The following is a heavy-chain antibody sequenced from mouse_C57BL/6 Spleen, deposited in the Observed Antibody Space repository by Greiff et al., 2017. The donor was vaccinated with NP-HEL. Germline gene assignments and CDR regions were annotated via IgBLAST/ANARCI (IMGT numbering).Heavy chain of an antibody. CDR1: GFTFSDYG. D-gene: IGHD1-1*01. CDR3: ARFTTVDYAMDY. Sequence: DVMLVESGGGLVKPGGSLKLSCAASGFTFSDYGMHWVRQAPEKGLEWVAYISSGSSTIYYADTVKGRFTISRDNAKNTLFLQMTSLRSEDTAMYYCARFTTVDYAMDYWGQGTSVTVSS. V-gene: IGHV5-17*01. CDR2: ISSGSSTI. J-gene: IGHJ4*01.